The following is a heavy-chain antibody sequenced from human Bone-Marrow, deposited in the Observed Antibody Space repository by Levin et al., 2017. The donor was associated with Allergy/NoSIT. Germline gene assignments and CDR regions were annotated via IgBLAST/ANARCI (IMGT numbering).Heavy chain of an antibody. CDR2: INWNGGST. CDR3: ARDVGSGSYLWTYRDY. CDR1: GFTFDDYG. D-gene: IGHD3-10*01. V-gene: IGHV3-20*04. Sequence: TGGSLRLSCAASGFTFDDYGMSWVRQAPGKGLEWVSGINWNGGSTGYADSVKGRFTISRDNAKNSLYLQMNSLRAEDTALYYCARDVGSGSYLWTYRDYWGQGTLVTVSS. J-gene: IGHJ4*02.